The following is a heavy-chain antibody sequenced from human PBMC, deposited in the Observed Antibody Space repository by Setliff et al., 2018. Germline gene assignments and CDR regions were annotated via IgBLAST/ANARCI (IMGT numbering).Heavy chain of an antibody. CDR3: ARINFYVSSGYYYAPDF. CDR2: ISSYNNDIT. Sequence: ASVKVSCKASGYILKSYGISWVRQAPGQGLEWMGWISSYNNDITNYAQRFQGRVTMTTDTSATTAYMELKNLRSDDTAVYYCARINFYVSSGYYYAPDFWGQGTLVTVSS. J-gene: IGHJ4*02. V-gene: IGHV1-18*01. CDR1: GYILKSYG. D-gene: IGHD3-22*01.